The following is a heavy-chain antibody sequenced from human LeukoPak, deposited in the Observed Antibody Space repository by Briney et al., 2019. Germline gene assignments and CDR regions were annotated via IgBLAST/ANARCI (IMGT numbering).Heavy chain of an antibody. J-gene: IGHJ4*02. CDR1: GFTFSSFS. CDR2: ISGSGATI. CDR3: ASRYCRGGSCYFDY. D-gene: IGHD2-15*01. V-gene: IGHV3-48*04. Sequence: GGSLRLSCAASGFTFSSFSMNWVRQAPGKGLEWVSYISGSGATIHYADSAKGRFSISRDNAKNSLYLQTNSLRAEDTAVYYCASRYCRGGSCYFDYWGQGTLVTVSS.